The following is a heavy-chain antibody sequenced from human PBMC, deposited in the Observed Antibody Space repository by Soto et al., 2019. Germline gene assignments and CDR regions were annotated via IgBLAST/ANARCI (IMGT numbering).Heavy chain of an antibody. Sequence: QVQLQESGPGLVKPSETLSLTCTVSGGSISSYYWSWIRQPPGKGLEWIGYIYYSGGTNYNPSLKSRVTISVDTSKNQFSLKLSSVTAADTAVYYCARTLFGWGIWFDPWGQGTLVTVSS. CDR2: IYYSGGT. D-gene: IGHD3-10*02. CDR1: GGSISSYY. CDR3: ARTLFGWGIWFDP. J-gene: IGHJ5*02. V-gene: IGHV4-59*01.